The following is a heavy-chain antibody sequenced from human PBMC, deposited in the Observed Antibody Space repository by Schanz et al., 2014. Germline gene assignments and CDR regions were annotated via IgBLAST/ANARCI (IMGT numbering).Heavy chain of an antibody. Sequence: QVQLVQSGAEVKKPGASVKVSCKASGYNFTTYTMNWVRQAPGQGLEWMGRIYPSGGSTSHAQKFQGRVTMTRDTSTSTVYMELSSLRSEDTAVYYCASALTTWGGMDVWGQGTTVTVSS. CDR2: IYPSGGST. V-gene: IGHV1-46*01. CDR1: GYNFTTYT. CDR3: ASALTTWGGMDV. D-gene: IGHD4-4*01. J-gene: IGHJ6*02.